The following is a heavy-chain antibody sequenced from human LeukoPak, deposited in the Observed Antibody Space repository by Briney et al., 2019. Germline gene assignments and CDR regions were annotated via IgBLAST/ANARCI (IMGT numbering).Heavy chain of an antibody. V-gene: IGHV4-34*01. CDR3: ARGRILNYYGSGRLYGMDV. J-gene: IGHJ6*02. Sequence: SETLSLTCAVYGGSFSGYYWSWIRQPPGKGLEWIGEVNHSGSTNYNPSLKSRVTISVDTSKNQFSLKLSSVTAADTAVYYCARGRILNYYGSGRLYGMDVWGQGTTVTVSS. CDR2: VNHSGST. D-gene: IGHD3-10*01. CDR1: GGSFSGYY.